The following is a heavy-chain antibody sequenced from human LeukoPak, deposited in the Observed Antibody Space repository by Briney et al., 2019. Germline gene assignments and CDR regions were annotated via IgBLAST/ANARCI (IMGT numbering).Heavy chain of an antibody. J-gene: IGHJ4*02. D-gene: IGHD5-12*01. CDR3: ARDRGYSGYAHGY. V-gene: IGHV3-21*01. Sequence: GGSLRLSCAASGFPFSSYALGWIRQAQGKGLEWVSSILNSTHIYYSDSVKSRFTISRDNTKNSLYLQMDSLRAEDTAVYFCARDRGYSGYAHGYWGQGTRVTVSS. CDR2: ILNSTHI. CDR1: GFPFSSYA.